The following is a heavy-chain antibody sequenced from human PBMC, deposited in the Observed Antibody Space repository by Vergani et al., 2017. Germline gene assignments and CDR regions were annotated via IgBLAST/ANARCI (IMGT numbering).Heavy chain of an antibody. CDR3: AGGTVVGASSFIDY. CDR1: GYTFNGYY. V-gene: IGHV1-2*02. Sequence: QVQLVQSGAEVKKPGASVQVSCKAFGYTFNGYYIHWVRQAPGQGHGWVGWINPSTGDTNYSQNFQGRVTMTRDTSINKAYIDLSRLASDDTAVYYCAGGTVVGASSFIDYWGQGTLITVSS. J-gene: IGHJ4*02. CDR2: INPSTGDT. D-gene: IGHD1-26*01.